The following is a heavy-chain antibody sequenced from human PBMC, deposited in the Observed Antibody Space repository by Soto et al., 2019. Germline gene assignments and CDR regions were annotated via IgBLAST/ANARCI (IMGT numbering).Heavy chain of an antibody. D-gene: IGHD2-15*01. Sequence: QVQLVESGGGVVQPGTSLRLSCAAYGYTFSSDGMHWVRQAPGKGLEWLAVISNDGSNKYLADSVKGRLALSIDNSRNTLYLQINSLRVEDTAVYYCGKDTLDCSGGDCPLYYYDGMDVWGQGTTVTVSS. CDR2: ISNDGSNK. CDR1: GYTFSSDG. CDR3: GKDTLDCSGGDCPLYYYDGMDV. J-gene: IGHJ6*02. V-gene: IGHV3-30*18.